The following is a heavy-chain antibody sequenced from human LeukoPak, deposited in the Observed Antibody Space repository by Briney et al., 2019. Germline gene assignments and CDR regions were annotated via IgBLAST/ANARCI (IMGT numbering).Heavy chain of an antibody. J-gene: IGHJ6*02. CDR3: ARDGDITPTDV. CDR2: IWYDGSNK. Sequence: GRSLRLSCAASGITFSSFGMHWVRQAPGKGLEWVAVIWYDGSNKYYADSVKGRFTISRDNSKNTLYLQMNSLRAEDTAVYYCARDGDITPTDVWGQGTTVTVSS. D-gene: IGHD2-15*01. CDR1: GITFSSFG. V-gene: IGHV3-33*01.